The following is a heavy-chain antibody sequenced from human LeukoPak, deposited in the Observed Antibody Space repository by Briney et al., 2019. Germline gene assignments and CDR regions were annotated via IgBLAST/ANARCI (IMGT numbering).Heavy chain of an antibody. V-gene: IGHV4-59*01. D-gene: IGHD5-24*01. CDR3: AGRLWRRDGYNLSAFDI. J-gene: IGHJ3*02. CDR1: SGSISSYY. Sequence: SETLSLTCTVSSGSISSYYWSWIRQPPGKGLEWIGYIYYSGSTNYNPSLKSRVTISVDTSKNQFSLKLSSVTAADTAVYYCAGRLWRRDGYNLSAFDIWGQGTMVTVSS. CDR2: IYYSGST.